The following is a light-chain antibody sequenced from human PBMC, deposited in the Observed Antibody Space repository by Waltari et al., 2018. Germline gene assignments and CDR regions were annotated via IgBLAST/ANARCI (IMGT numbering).Light chain of an antibody. CDR3: QTWGSGIQG. V-gene: IGLV4-69*01. Sequence: QLVVTQSPSASASLGASVKFTCTLSSGHSTYANAWHQQQPGKGPRFLMRINNDGSHTKGVGIPDRFPGSSSGTERYLTIARRQSGDGAEYYRQTWGSGIQGFGGGTKLSVL. CDR2: INNDGSH. CDR1: SGHSTYA. J-gene: IGLJ3*02.